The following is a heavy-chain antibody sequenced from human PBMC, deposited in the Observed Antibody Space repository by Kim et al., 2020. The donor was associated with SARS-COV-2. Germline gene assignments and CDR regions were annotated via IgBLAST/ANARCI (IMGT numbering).Heavy chain of an antibody. Sequence: KGRFTISRDKAKNSLYLQMNSLRDEDTAVYFCARNSYGSGTYYPGYFDFWGQGTLVTVSS. D-gene: IGHD3-10*01. CDR3: ARNSYGSGTYYPGYFDF. V-gene: IGHV3-48*02. J-gene: IGHJ4*02.